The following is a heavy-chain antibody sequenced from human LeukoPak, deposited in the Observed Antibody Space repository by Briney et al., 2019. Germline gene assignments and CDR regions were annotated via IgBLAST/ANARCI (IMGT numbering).Heavy chain of an antibody. CDR2: IHTSGST. CDR3: ARRRMLGVSGGCCWFDP. CDR1: GGSISSYY. J-gene: IGHJ5*02. D-gene: IGHD3-16*01. Sequence: SVTLSLTCTVSGGSISSYYWSWIRQPPGKGLEWIGYIHTSGSTNYNPSLKSRVTISVDTSRNQFSLNLSSVTAADTAVYYCARRRMLGVSGGCCWFDPWGQGTLVIVSS. V-gene: IGHV4-4*09.